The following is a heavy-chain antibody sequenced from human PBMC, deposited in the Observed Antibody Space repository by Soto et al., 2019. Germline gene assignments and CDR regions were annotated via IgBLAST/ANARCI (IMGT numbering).Heavy chain of an antibody. Sequence: EVQLVESGGGLVTPGGSLRLSCAASGFTFTNAWMNWVRQAPGKGLEWVGLIKMKSEGATTHYAAPVNGRFTISRDDSKKMLYLQMSNLKTEETAVYYCTTLGSHYFYHNFDVWGQGTTVTVP. D-gene: IGHD1-26*01. V-gene: IGHV3-15*07. J-gene: IGHJ6*02. CDR2: IKMKSEGATT. CDR1: GFTFTNAW. CDR3: TTLGSHYFYHNFDV.